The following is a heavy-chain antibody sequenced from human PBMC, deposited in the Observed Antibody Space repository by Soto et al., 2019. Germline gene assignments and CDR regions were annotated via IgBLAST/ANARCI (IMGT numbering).Heavy chain of an antibody. Sequence: GGSLRLSCAASGFTFSNAWMNWVRQAPGKGLEWVGRIKSKTDGGTTDYAAPVKGRLTIPRDDSKNTLYLQMNSLKTEDTAVYYCTTVWGYDSSGYYYLDAFDIWGQGTMVTVSS. CDR1: GFTFSNAW. V-gene: IGHV3-15*07. CDR3: TTVWGYDSSGYYYLDAFDI. J-gene: IGHJ3*02. CDR2: IKSKTDGGTT. D-gene: IGHD3-22*01.